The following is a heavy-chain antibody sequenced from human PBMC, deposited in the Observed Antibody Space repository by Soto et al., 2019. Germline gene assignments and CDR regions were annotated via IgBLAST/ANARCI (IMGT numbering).Heavy chain of an antibody. CDR1: GFTFSNFA. J-gene: IGHJ2*01. CDR2: VLYDGSNQ. V-gene: IGHV3-30-3*01. D-gene: IGHD3-22*01. CDR3: ARTTNYSSDTTGYHSYWYFDL. Sequence: GGSLRLSCAASGFTFSNFAMHWVRQAPGKGLEWVAVVLYDGSNQYYADSMKGRFTISRDNSKNTLSLQMNSLRAEDTAVYYCARTTNYSSDTTGYHSYWYFDLWGRGTLVTVSS.